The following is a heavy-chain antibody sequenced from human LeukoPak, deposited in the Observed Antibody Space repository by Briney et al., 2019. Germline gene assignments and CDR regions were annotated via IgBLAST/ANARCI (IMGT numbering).Heavy chain of an antibody. CDR3: ARQGPVLEWLSPFDY. D-gene: IGHD3-3*01. J-gene: IGHJ4*02. V-gene: IGHV4-59*08. Sequence: PSETLSLTCTVSSGSISSYYWSWVRQPPGKGLEWIGYIYYSGSTNYNPSLKSRVTISVDTSKNQFSLKLSSVTAADTAVYYCARQGPVLEWLSPFDYWGQGTLVTVSS. CDR1: SGSISSYY. CDR2: IYYSGST.